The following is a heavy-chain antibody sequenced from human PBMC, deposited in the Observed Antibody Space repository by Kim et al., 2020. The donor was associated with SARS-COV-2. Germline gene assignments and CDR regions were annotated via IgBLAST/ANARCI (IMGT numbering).Heavy chain of an antibody. Sequence: SETLSLTCTVSGGSISSSSYYWGWIRQPPGKGLEWIGSIYYSGSTYYNPSLKSRVTISVDTSKNQFSLKLSSVTAADTAVYYCARRLVVVPAAIDYWGQG. D-gene: IGHD2-2*02. CDR3: ARRLVVVPAAIDY. CDR2: IYYSGST. V-gene: IGHV4-39*01. CDR1: GGSISSSSYY. J-gene: IGHJ4*02.